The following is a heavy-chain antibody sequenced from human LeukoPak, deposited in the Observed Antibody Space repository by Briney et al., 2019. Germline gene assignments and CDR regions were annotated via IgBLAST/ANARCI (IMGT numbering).Heavy chain of an antibody. J-gene: IGHJ4*02. CDR1: GFTFSLYS. V-gene: IGHV3-23*01. CDR3: AKDKGWLGRQGFDY. CDR2: ISGSGGST. Sequence: GGSLRLSCAASGFTFSLYSMTWVRQAPGKGLEWVSAISGSGGSTYYADSVKGRFTISRDNSKNTLYLQMNSLRAEDTAVYYCAKDKGWLGRQGFDYWGQGTLVTVSS. D-gene: IGHD3-22*01.